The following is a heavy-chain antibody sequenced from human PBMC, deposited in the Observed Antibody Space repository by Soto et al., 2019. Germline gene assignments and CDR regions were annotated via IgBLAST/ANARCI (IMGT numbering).Heavy chain of an antibody. CDR3: AKDLWLDF. D-gene: IGHD2-21*01. V-gene: IGHV3-23*01. Sequence: GGSLRLSCAASGFTFSNYAMAWVRQAPGKGLEWVSTISTSGDRTYYSDSVKGRFTISRDNSNNALSLQMNSLRAEDTAIYYCAKDLWLDFWGQGTLVTVSS. CDR1: GFTFSNYA. CDR2: ISTSGDRT. J-gene: IGHJ4*02.